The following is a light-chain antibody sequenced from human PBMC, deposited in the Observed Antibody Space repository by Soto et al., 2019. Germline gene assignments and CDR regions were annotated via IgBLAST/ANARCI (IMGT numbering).Light chain of an antibody. CDR1: QSVLYSSNNKNY. CDR3: QQYYSTPLT. Sequence: DIVMTQSPDSLAVSLGERATINCKSSQSVLYSSNNKNYLAWYQQKPGQPPKLLIYWASTREYGVPDRFSGSGSGTDVTLTISSLRAEDVAVYYCQQYYSTPLTFGQGTKVEI. CDR2: WAS. J-gene: IGKJ1*01. V-gene: IGKV4-1*01.